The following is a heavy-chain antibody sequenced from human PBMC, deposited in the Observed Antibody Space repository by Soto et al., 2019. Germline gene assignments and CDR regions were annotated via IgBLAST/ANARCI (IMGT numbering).Heavy chain of an antibody. CDR3: ARVPGP. J-gene: IGHJ5*02. V-gene: IGHV4-4*02. Sequence: SETLSLTCAVSGGSISTTHWWTWVRQPPGKGLEWIGEIYHSGSTNYNPSLKSRVTILVDRSKNQFSLKLSSVTAADTAVYYCARVPGPWGQGTLVTVSS. CDR1: GGSISTTHW. CDR2: IYHSGST.